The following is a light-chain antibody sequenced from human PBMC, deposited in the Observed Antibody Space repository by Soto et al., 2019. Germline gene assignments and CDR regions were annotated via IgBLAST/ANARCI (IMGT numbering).Light chain of an antibody. CDR1: QSISSW. V-gene: IGKV1-5*03. Sequence: DIQMTQSPSTLSASVGDRVTITCRASQSISSWLAWYQQKPGQSPKLLIYKASSLESGVPSMFSGSGSGTEFTLTISSLQPDDFATYYCQQYNSYSWTFGQGPKVEIK. J-gene: IGKJ1*01. CDR2: KAS. CDR3: QQYNSYSWT.